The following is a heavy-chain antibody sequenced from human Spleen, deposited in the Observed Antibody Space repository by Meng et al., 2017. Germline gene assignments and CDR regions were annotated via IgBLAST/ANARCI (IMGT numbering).Heavy chain of an antibody. CDR1: GGSINSGAYY. CDR2: INHSGST. V-gene: IGHV4-31*03. CDR3: ARETEGVQTAMVGY. J-gene: IGHJ4*02. D-gene: IGHD5-18*01. Sequence: QWHLTYPGPGLVKPSQTLSLTCTCSGGSINSGAYYWSWIRQHPGKGLEWIGEINHSGSTNYNPSLKSRVTISVDTSKNQFSLKLSSVTAADTAMYYCARETEGVQTAMVGYWGQGTLVTVSS.